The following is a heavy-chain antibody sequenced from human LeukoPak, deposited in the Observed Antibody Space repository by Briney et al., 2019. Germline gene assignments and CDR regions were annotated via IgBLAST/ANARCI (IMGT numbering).Heavy chain of an antibody. V-gene: IGHV3-23*01. Sequence: PGGSLRLSCAASGFTFSSYAMSWVRQAPGKGLERVSAISGSGGSTYYADSVKGRFTISRDNSKNTLYLQMNSLRAEDTAVYYCAKDEYCSGGSCYPEYFQHWGQGTLVTVSS. D-gene: IGHD2-15*01. CDR3: AKDEYCSGGSCYPEYFQH. CDR2: ISGSGGST. CDR1: GFTFSSYA. J-gene: IGHJ1*01.